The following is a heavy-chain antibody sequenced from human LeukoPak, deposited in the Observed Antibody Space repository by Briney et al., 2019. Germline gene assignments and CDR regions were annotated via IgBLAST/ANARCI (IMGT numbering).Heavy chain of an antibody. CDR3: ARDRAGTTFLGSTLVY. V-gene: IGHV1-69*04. CDR1: GGTFSSYT. CDR2: IIPILGIA. Sequence: SVKVSCKASGGTFSSYTISWVRQAPGQGLEWMGRIIPILGIANYAQKFQGRVTITAHKSTSTAYMELSSLRSEDTAVYYCARDRAGTTFLGSTLVYWGQGTLVTVSS. J-gene: IGHJ4*02. D-gene: IGHD1-7*01.